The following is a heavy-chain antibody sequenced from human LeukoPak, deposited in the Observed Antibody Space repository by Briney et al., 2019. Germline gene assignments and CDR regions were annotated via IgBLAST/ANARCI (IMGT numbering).Heavy chain of an antibody. Sequence: GGSLRLSCAASGFTFDDYIMHWVRQAPGKGLEWASLISWDGDITYYADSVKGRFTISIDNSKNTLYLQMNSLRAEDTAVYYCARRAGAYSHPYDYWGQGTLVTVSS. CDR1: GFTFDDYI. D-gene: IGHD4/OR15-4a*01. J-gene: IGHJ4*02. CDR3: ARRAGAYSHPYDY. V-gene: IGHV3-43*01. CDR2: ISWDGDIT.